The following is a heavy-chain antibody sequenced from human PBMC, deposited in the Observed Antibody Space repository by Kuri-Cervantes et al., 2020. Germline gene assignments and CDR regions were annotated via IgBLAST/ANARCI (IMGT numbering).Heavy chain of an antibody. CDR1: GFTFDDYA. Sequence: GGSLRLSCAASGFTFDDYAMHWVRQAPGKGLEWVSGISWNSGSIGYADSVKGRFTISRDNAKNSLYLQMNSLRAEDTALYYCARGGLWFGELSSFDYWGQGTLVTVSS. J-gene: IGHJ4*02. CDR2: ISWNSGSI. V-gene: IGHV3-9*01. D-gene: IGHD3-10*01. CDR3: ARGGLWFGELSSFDY.